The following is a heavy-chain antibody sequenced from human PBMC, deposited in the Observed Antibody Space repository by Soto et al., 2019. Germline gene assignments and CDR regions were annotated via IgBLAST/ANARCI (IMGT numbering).Heavy chain of an antibody. Sequence: QVQLQESGPGLVKPSETLSLTCTVSGGSISSYYWSWIRQPAGKGLEWIGRIYTSGSTNYNPSLKSRVTTYVDTSKNQFSLKLSSVTAADTAVYYCASEDCSGGSCYSVWGQGTLVTVSS. CDR1: GGSISSYY. CDR2: IYTSGST. D-gene: IGHD2-15*01. J-gene: IGHJ4*02. V-gene: IGHV4-4*07. CDR3: ASEDCSGGSCYSV.